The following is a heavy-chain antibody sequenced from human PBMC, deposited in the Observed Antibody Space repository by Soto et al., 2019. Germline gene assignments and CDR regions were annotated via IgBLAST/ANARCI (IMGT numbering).Heavy chain of an antibody. CDR3: ARDDFGSAGMDV. CDR1: GDSFSNYY. CDR2: ISASGTT. D-gene: IGHD3-10*01. Sequence: QVQLQESGPGLVKPSETLSLTCTVSGDSFSNYYWSWIRQPAGKGLEWIGRISASGTTNYNPSLKSRITMSRDTSTNQFALSLRSVTAADTAVYFCARDDFGSAGMDVWGQGTTVTVSS. V-gene: IGHV4-4*07. J-gene: IGHJ6*02.